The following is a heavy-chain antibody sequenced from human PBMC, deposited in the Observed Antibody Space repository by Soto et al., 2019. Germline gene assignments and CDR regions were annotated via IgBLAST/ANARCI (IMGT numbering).Heavy chain of an antibody. CDR3: ARPHCGTPNCVPPVH. CDR2: IYYSGST. V-gene: IGHV4-39*01. J-gene: IGHJ4*02. D-gene: IGHD2-21*01. Sequence: QLQLQESGPGLVKPSETLSLTCTVSGGSISDDTYYWSWLRQPQGMGLEWIGSIYYSGSTSYNPTPKSGVTMSVHTSKKRLSLTLRSATAAYTAVYYSARPHCGTPNCVPPVHWGQGTLVSVAS. CDR1: GGSISDDTYY.